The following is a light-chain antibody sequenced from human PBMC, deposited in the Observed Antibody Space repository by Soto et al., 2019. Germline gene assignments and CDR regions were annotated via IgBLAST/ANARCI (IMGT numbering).Light chain of an antibody. CDR1: QSVRSNY. Sequence: EIVLTQSPGTLSLSPGDRATLSCRASQSVRSNYLAWYQQKPGQAPRLLLYGASSRATGIPDRFSGSGSGTDFTLTISRLEPEDFAVYYCQLYDTSPPLTFGGGTKVEIK. J-gene: IGKJ4*01. CDR3: QLYDTSPPLT. V-gene: IGKV3-20*01. CDR2: GAS.